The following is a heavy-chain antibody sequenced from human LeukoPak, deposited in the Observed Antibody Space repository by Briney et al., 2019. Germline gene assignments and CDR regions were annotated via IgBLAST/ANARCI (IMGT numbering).Heavy chain of an antibody. Sequence: GASLRLSCAASGFTVTNYAMYWVRQAPGKGLEWVSAISGRDDSTYYADSVKGRFTISRDTSKNTLFLQMNSLRAGDTAVYYCAKWGDYDILTGYYDPDYWGQGTLVTVSS. V-gene: IGHV3-23*01. CDR3: AKWGDYDILTGYYDPDY. CDR2: ISGRDDST. CDR1: GFTVTNYA. J-gene: IGHJ4*02. D-gene: IGHD3-9*01.